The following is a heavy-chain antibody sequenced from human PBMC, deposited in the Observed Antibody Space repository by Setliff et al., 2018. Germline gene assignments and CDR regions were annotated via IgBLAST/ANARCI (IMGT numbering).Heavy chain of an antibody. Sequence: SETLSLTCTVSGGPINSDRYYWGWIRQPPGKGLEWIGSMYSSGSTYYNPSLKSRVTISVDTSQNQFSLELSSVTAADTAAYYCASHPRVTIFGVVAFDYWGQGILVTVSS. CDR3: ASHPRVTIFGVVAFDY. V-gene: IGHV4-39*01. CDR2: MYSSGST. CDR1: GGPINSDRYY. J-gene: IGHJ4*02. D-gene: IGHD3-3*01.